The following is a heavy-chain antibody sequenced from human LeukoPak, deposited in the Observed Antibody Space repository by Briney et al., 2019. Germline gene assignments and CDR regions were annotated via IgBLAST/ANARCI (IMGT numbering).Heavy chain of an antibody. J-gene: IGHJ5*02. CDR1: GASISSYY. V-gene: IGHV4-59*01. Sequence: SETLSLTCTVSGASISSYYWSWLRQPPGKGLEWFGYIYYSGSTNYNPSLKSRVTKSVDTSKNQFSLKLSSVTAADTAVYYCARDIREFGYCSGGSCYWNWFDPWGQGTLVTVSS. D-gene: IGHD2-15*01. CDR2: IYYSGST. CDR3: ARDIREFGYCSGGSCYWNWFDP.